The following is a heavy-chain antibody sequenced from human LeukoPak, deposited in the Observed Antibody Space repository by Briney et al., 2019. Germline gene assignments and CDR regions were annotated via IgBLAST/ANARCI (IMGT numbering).Heavy chain of an antibody. CDR3: ARHWLDSGTPDRFDY. J-gene: IGHJ4*02. D-gene: IGHD3-10*01. Sequence: SETLSLTCTVSGGSISSNYWSWIRQPAGKGLEWIGRIYSSGHTNYNPSLKSRVTMSVDTSKNQFSLRLSSVTAADTAVYYCARHWLDSGTPDRFDYWGQGTLVTVSS. CDR2: IYSSGHT. CDR1: GGSISSNY. V-gene: IGHV4-4*07.